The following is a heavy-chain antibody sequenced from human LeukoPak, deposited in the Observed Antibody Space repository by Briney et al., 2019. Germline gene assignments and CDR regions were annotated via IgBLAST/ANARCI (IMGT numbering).Heavy chain of an antibody. Sequence: GRSLRLSCAASGFTFSSYSMNWVRQAPGKGLEWVSSISDSSSYIYYADSVKGRFTISRDNAKNSLYLQMNSLRAEDTAVYYCARASMIAARRRDYYYMDVWGKGTTVTVSS. CDR2: ISDSSSYI. CDR3: ARASMIAARRRDYYYMDV. J-gene: IGHJ6*03. CDR1: GFTFSSYS. D-gene: IGHD6-6*01. V-gene: IGHV3-21*01.